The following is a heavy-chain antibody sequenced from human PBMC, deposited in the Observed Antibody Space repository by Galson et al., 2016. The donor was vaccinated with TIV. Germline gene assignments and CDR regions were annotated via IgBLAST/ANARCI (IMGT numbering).Heavy chain of an antibody. D-gene: IGHD5-18*01. CDR3: ANPKKTYRYDT. V-gene: IGHV1-69*06. CDR1: GGTLTSYA. CDR2: INPLSHTP. J-gene: IGHJ5*02. Sequence: SVKVSCKASGGTLTSYAINWVRQAPGQGLEWMGGINPLSHTPSYAQKYHDRVTIVADKSTGTVYMELRSLSTEDPAAYYCANPKKTYRYDTWGGGTLVTVSS.